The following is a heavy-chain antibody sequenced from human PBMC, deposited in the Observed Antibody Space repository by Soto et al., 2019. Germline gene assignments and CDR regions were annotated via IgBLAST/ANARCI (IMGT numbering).Heavy chain of an antibody. CDR1: GFTFSSHW. D-gene: IGHD5-18*01. CDR3: AKAGYSYGYGDY. J-gene: IGHJ4*02. CDR2: IGPSGSGT. Sequence: EVQLVESGGGLVQPGGSLRLSCAASGFTFSSHWMHWVRQAPGKGLVWVSHIGPSGSGTRDADSVQGRFTISRDNARNTLYLQMNSLRDEDTAVYYCAKAGYSYGYGDYWGQGTLVTVSS. V-gene: IGHV3-74*01.